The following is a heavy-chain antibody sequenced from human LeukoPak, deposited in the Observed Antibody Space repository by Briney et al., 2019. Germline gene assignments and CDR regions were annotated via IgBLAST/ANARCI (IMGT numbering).Heavy chain of an antibody. D-gene: IGHD1-26*01. V-gene: IGHV4-39*07. Sequence: SETLSLTCTVSGGSISSSSYYWGWLRQPPGRGLEWIGSIYYSGSTYYNPSLKSRVTISVDTSKNQFSLKLSSVTAADTAVYYCARGYSANYGRFDFWGQGTLVTVSS. CDR1: GGSISSSSYY. CDR2: IYYSGST. J-gene: IGHJ4*02. CDR3: ARGYSANYGRFDF.